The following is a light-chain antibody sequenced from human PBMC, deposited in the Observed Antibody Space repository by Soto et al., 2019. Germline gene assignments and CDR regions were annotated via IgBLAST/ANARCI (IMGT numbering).Light chain of an antibody. V-gene: IGKV3-20*01. CDR3: QQYGGAQQ. CDR1: QGVCNSY. J-gene: IGKJ1*01. CDR2: GAS. Sequence: FLLSRAPGALGLWPLERATLSCRSSQGVCNSYLGWYQQKPVQAPRLLIHGASNRDPGVPDRFTGSGSGTDFNLTTSRLEPADFAVYYCQQYGGAQQFAQGTXVEIK.